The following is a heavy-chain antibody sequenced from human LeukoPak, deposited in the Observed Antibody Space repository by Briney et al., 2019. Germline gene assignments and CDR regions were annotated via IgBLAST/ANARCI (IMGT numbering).Heavy chain of an antibody. D-gene: IGHD3-22*01. CDR3: SRVRDSSGYFLLDAFDI. CDR1: GFTFSSYW. J-gene: IGHJ3*02. Sequence: GGSLRLSCAASGFTFSSYWMHWVRQAPGKGLVWASRINSDGSSTSYADSVKGRFTISRDNAKNTLYLQMNSLRAEDTAVYYCSRVRDSSGYFLLDAFDIWGQGTMVTVSS. CDR2: INSDGSST. V-gene: IGHV3-74*01.